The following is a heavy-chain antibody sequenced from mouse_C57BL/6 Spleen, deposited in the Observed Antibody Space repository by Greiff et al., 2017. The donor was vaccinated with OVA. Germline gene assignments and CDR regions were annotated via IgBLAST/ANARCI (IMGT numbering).Heavy chain of an antibody. CDR2: TYPGDGDT. Sequence: VQLQQSGPELVKPGASVKISCKASGYAFSSSWMNWVKQRPGKGLEWIGRTYPGDGDTNYNGKFKGKATLTADKSSSTAYMQLSSLTSEDSAVYFCARYYGSSLDYWGQGTTLSLL. J-gene: IGHJ2*01. CDR3: ARYYGSSLDY. D-gene: IGHD1-1*01. CDR1: GYAFSSSW. V-gene: IGHV1-82*01.